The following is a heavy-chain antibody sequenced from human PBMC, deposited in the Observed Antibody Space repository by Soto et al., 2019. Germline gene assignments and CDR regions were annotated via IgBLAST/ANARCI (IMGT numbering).Heavy chain of an antibody. D-gene: IGHD4-17*01. CDR1: GFTVSSNY. V-gene: IGHV3-53*01. Sequence: PGGSLRLSCAASGFTVSSNYMSWVRQAPGKGLEWVSVIYSGGSTYYADSVKGRFTISRDNSKNTLYLQMNSLRAEDTAVYYCARKVLSGDYSPDAFDIWGQGTMVTVSS. CDR3: ARKVLSGDYSPDAFDI. CDR2: IYSGGST. J-gene: IGHJ3*02.